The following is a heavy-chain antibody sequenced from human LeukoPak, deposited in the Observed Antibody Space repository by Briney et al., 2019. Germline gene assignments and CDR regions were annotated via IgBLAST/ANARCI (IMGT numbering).Heavy chain of an antibody. Sequence: SVKVSCKAPGGTFSSYAISWVRQAPGQGLEWMGGIIPIFGTANYAQKFQGRVTITADKSTSTAYMELSSLRSEDTAVYYCARGTTAAAVDYWGQGTLVTVSS. D-gene: IGHD6-13*01. V-gene: IGHV1-69*06. CDR1: GGTFSSYA. CDR2: IIPIFGTA. CDR3: ARGTTAAAVDY. J-gene: IGHJ4*02.